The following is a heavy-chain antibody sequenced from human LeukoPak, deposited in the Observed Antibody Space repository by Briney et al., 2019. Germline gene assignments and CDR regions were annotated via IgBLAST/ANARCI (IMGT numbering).Heavy chain of an antibody. D-gene: IGHD5-18*01. CDR2: IYSGGST. J-gene: IGHJ2*01. CDR1: GFTVSSNY. CDR3: ARVMGDSYGPGGFDL. V-gene: IGHV3-53*01. Sequence: GGSLRLSCAASGFTVSSNYMSWVRQAPGKGLEWVSVIYSGGSTYYADSVKGRFTISRDNSKNTLYLQMNSLRAEDTAVYYCARVMGDSYGPGGFDLWGRGTLVTVSS.